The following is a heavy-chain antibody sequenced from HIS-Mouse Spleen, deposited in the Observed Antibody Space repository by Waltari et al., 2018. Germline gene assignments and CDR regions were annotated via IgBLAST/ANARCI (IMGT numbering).Heavy chain of an antibody. CDR3: CNSAFDY. Sequence: EVQLVESGGGLVKPGGSLRLSCAASGFTFSNAWMRWVRQAPGKGLGRVGRIKSKTDGGTTDYAAPVKGRFTISREDSKNTLYLQMNSLKTEDTAVYYCCNSAFDYWGQGTLVTVSS. J-gene: IGHJ4*02. D-gene: IGHD4-4*01. CDR2: IKSKTDGGTT. CDR1: GFTFSNAW. V-gene: IGHV3-15*01.